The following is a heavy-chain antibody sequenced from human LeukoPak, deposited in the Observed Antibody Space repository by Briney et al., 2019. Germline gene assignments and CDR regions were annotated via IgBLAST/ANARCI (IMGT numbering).Heavy chain of an antibody. CDR2: INPSGGST. D-gene: IGHD1-26*01. J-gene: IGHJ4*02. CDR1: GYTFTSYY. V-gene: IGHV1-46*01. CDR3: ARSGGSGFQLDS. Sequence: ASAKVSCKASGYTFTSYYMHWVRQAPGQGLEWMGIINPSGGSTSYAQKFQGRVTMTRDTSTSTVYMELSSLRSEDTAVYYCARSGGSGFQLDSWGQGTLVTVSS.